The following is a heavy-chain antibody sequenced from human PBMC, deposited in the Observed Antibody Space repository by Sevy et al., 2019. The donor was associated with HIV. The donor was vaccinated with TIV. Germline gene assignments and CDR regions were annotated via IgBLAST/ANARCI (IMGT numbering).Heavy chain of an antibody. CDR1: GFTFSTYW. CDR3: ARAQQVTMLVVIGGLYFDF. Sequence: GGSLRLSCAASGFTFSTYWMTWVRQAPGKGLEWVANIKQDMSEKYYADSVKGRFTISRDNARHSLYLQMESLRAEDTAWYYCARAQQVTMLVVIGGLYFDFWGQGTLVTFSS. CDR2: IKQDMSEK. D-gene: IGHD3-22*01. J-gene: IGHJ4*02. V-gene: IGHV3-7*01.